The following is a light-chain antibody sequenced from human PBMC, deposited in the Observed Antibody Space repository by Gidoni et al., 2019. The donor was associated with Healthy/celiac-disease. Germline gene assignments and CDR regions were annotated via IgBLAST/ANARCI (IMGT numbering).Light chain of an antibody. CDR2: LGS. J-gene: IGKJ1*01. Sequence: DIVMTQSPLSLPVTPGEPASISCRSSQSLLHSNGYNYLDWYLQKPGQSPQLLIYLGSNRAPGVPDRCSGRGSGTDFTLKSRRVEAEDVGVYYCMQARQLWSFGQGTKVEIK. CDR3: MQARQLWS. CDR1: QSLLHSNGYNY. V-gene: IGKV2-28*01.